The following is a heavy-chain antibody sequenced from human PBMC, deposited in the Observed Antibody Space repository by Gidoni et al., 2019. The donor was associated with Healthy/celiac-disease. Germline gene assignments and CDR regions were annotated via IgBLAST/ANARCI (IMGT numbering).Heavy chain of an antibody. CDR1: GGSISSSSYY. D-gene: IGHD6-6*01. CDR3: ARQHSSSPGTYYFDY. V-gene: IGHV4-39*01. Sequence: LQLQESGPGLVKPSETLSLTCTVSGGSISSSSYYWGWIRQPPGKGLEWIGSIYYSGSTYYNPSLKSRVTISVDTSKNQFSLKLSSVTAADTAVYYCARQHSSSPGTYYFDYWGQGTLVTVSS. J-gene: IGHJ4*02. CDR2: IYYSGST.